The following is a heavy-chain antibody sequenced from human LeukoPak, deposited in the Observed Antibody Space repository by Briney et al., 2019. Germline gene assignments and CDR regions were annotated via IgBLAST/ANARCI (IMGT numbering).Heavy chain of an antibody. D-gene: IGHD2-2*02. Sequence: GGSLRLSCAASGLTFGTYSMSWVRQAPGKGLEWVSSISSSSYIYYADSVKGRFTISRDNAKNSLYLQMNSLRAEDTAVYYCARDRLGYCSSTSCYTAGPDYWGQGTLVTVSS. CDR1: GLTFGTYS. CDR3: ARDRLGYCSSTSCYTAGPDY. V-gene: IGHV3-21*01. J-gene: IGHJ4*02. CDR2: ISSSSYI.